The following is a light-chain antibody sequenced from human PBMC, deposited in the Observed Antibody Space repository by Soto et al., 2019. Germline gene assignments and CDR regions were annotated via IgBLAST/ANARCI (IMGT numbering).Light chain of an antibody. CDR2: EVS. V-gene: IGLV2-23*02. CDR3: CSYAGSSTWV. Sequence: QPVLTQPASVSGYPGQSITISCTGTSSDVGSYNLVSWYQQHPGKAPKLMIYEVSKRPSGVSNRFSGSKSGNTASLTISGLQAEDEADYYCCSYAGSSTWVFGGGTKLTVL. CDR1: SSDVGSYNL. J-gene: IGLJ3*02.